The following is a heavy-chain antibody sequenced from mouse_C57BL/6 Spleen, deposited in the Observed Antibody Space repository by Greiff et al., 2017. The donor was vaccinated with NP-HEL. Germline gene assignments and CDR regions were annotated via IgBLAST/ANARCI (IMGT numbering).Heavy chain of an antibody. CDR1: GYTFTDYE. J-gene: IGHJ2*01. Sequence: QVQLKQSGAELVRPGASVTLSCKASGYTFTDYEMHWVKQTPVPGLEWIGAIDPETGGTAYNQKFKGKAILTADKSSSTAYMELRSLTSEDSAVYYCTNFDYWGQGTTLTVSS. CDR2: IDPETGGT. V-gene: IGHV1-15*01. CDR3: TNFDY.